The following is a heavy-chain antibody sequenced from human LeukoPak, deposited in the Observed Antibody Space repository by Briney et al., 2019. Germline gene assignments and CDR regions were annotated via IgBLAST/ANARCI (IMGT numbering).Heavy chain of an antibody. Sequence: PGRSLRLSCAASGFTFSSYAMHWVRQAPGKGLEWVAVISYDGGNKYYADSVKGRFTISRDNSKNTLYLQMNSLRAEDTAVYYCAKDLMGYDDYWGQGTLVTVSS. CDR3: AKDLMGYDDY. J-gene: IGHJ4*02. V-gene: IGHV3-30*04. D-gene: IGHD5-12*01. CDR1: GFTFSSYA. CDR2: ISYDGGNK.